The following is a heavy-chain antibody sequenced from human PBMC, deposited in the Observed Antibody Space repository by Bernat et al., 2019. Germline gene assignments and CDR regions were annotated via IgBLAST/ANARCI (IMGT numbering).Heavy chain of an antibody. V-gene: IGHV4-34*01. CDR3: ARSVAGVLDY. D-gene: IGHD6-19*01. CDR2: INHSGST. J-gene: IGHJ4*02. Sequence: QVQLQQWGAGLLKPSETLSLTCAVYGGSFSGYYWSWIRQPPGKGLEWIGEINHSGSTNYNPSLKSRVTISVDTSKNQFSLKLSSVTAADTAVYDCARSVAGVLDYWGQGTLVTVSS. CDR1: GGSFSGYY.